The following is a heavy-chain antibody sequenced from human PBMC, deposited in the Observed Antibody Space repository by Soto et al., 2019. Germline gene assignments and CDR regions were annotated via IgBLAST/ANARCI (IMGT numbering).Heavy chain of an antibody. J-gene: IGHJ4*02. CDR2: IIPIFGPA. V-gene: IGHV1-69*06. CDR1: GGTFNTFA. CDR3: ARAAKRYFDY. Sequence: QVHLVQSGAEVKKPGSSVKVSCKASGGTFNTFAISWVRQAPGQGLEWIGGIIPIFGPANYAQKFQGRVTITADKSTNTAYLEVNSLTSEGTAVYYCARAAKRYFDYWGQGTLVTVSS.